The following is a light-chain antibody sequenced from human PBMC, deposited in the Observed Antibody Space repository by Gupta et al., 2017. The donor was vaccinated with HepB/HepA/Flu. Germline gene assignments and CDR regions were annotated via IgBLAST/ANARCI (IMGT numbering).Light chain of an antibody. CDR3: KSRDTSGSPLV. CDR1: SLRTYY. J-gene: IGLJ3*02. V-gene: IGLV3-19*01. Sequence: SSELTQDPAVSVALGQTVAITCQGDSLRTYYASWYQQKPEQAPILVIYGSNRPSGIPDRFSGSSSGNTASLTITGAQAEDEADYYCKSRDTSGSPLVFGGGTKLTVL. CDR2: GS.